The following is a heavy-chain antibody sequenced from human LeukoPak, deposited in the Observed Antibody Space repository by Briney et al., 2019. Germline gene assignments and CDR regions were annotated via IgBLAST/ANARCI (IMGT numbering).Heavy chain of an antibody. Sequence: SETLSLTCAVSGYSISSGYYWGWIRQPPGKGLEWIGSIYYSGSTYYNPSLKSRVTISVDTSKNQFSLKLSSVTAADTAVYYCARQASLLQDAFDIWGQGTMVTVSS. CDR3: ARQASLLQDAFDI. CDR1: GYSISSGYY. CDR2: IYYSGST. D-gene: IGHD2-15*01. V-gene: IGHV4-38-2*01. J-gene: IGHJ3*02.